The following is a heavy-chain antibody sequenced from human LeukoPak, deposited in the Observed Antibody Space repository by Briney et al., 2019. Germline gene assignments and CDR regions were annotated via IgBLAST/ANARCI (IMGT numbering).Heavy chain of an antibody. V-gene: IGHV3-53*01. Sequence: GGSLRLSCVASGFSISTNNMNWVRQAPGKGLEWVSTVYGGGSTNYADSVKGRFTVSRDNSKNTLSLQMHSLRAEDTAVYYCARDVLGHISPWGQGTLVTVYS. CDR1: GFSISTNN. CDR2: VYGGGST. D-gene: IGHD2-21*01. J-gene: IGHJ1*01. CDR3: ARDVLGHISP.